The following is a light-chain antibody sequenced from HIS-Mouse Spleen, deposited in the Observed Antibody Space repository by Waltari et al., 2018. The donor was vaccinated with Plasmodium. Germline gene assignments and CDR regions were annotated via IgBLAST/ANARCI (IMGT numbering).Light chain of an antibody. V-gene: IGKV3-15*01. Sequence: ELVMTQSPATLSVSPGERATLSCSASQSVSSNLAGYQQKPVQAPRLLIYGASTRATGIPARFSGSGSGTEFTLTISSLQSEDFAVYYCQQYNNWSFTFGPGTKVDIK. J-gene: IGKJ3*01. CDR2: GAS. CDR3: QQYNNWSFT. CDR1: QSVSSN.